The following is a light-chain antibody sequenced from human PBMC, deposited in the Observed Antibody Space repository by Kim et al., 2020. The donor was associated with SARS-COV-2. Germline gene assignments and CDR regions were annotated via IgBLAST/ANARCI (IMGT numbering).Light chain of an antibody. CDR1: QSVSRNY. J-gene: IGKJ2*01. CDR3: QHYGGSRYT. Sequence: LSPGESSPLSCSASQSVSRNYLAWYQQKLGQTPRLLIYGASTRAPGIPDRFSGSGSGADFTLTISSLGPEDFAVYYCQHYGGSRYTFGQGTKLEI. CDR2: GAS. V-gene: IGKV3-20*01.